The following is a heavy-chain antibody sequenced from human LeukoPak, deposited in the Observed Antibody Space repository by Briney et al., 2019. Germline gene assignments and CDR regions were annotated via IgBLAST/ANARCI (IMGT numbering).Heavy chain of an antibody. J-gene: IGHJ6*03. Sequence: GGSLRLSCAASGFTFSSYAVSWVRQAPGKGLEWVSAISGSGGSTYYADSVKGRFTISRDNSKSTLYLQMNSLRAEDTAVYYCAKDPIAVAGIRYYYYMDVWGKGTTVTISS. CDR2: ISGSGGST. V-gene: IGHV3-23*01. D-gene: IGHD6-19*01. CDR1: GFTFSSYA. CDR3: AKDPIAVAGIRYYYYMDV.